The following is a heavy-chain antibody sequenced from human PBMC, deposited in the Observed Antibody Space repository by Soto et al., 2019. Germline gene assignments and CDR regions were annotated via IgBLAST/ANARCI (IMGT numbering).Heavy chain of an antibody. V-gene: IGHV3-23*01. CDR2: VDGSGYDT. CDR1: GFTFSSFA. D-gene: IGHD2-15*01. J-gene: IGHJ4*02. CDR3: AKEIMAAAYATTSAFDL. Sequence: ERQLLESGGGLVQPGGSRRLSCVASGFTFSSFAMGWVRQSPGTGLEWVAGVDGSGYDTSFAASVNGRFTISRDNSENTLFLHMPDPRPADTARYDCAKEIMAAAYATTSAFDLWGPGTVVSVS.